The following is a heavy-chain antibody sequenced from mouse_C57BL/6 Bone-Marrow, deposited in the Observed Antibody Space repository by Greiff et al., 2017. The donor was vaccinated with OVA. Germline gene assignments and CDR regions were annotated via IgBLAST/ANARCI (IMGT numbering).Heavy chain of an antibody. J-gene: IGHJ1*03. CDR1: GYTFTNYW. V-gene: IGHV1-63*01. CDR3: ARGDYYGSSYWYFDV. Sequence: VQLKQSGAELVRPGTSVKMSCKASGYTFTNYWIGWAKQRPGHGLEWIGDIYPGGGYTNYNEKFKGKATLTADKSSSTAYMQFSSLTSEDSAIYYCARGDYYGSSYWYFDVWGTGTTVTVSS. D-gene: IGHD1-1*01. CDR2: IYPGGGYT.